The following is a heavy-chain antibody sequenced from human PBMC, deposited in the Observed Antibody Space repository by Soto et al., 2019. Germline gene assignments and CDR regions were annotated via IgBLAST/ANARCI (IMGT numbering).Heavy chain of an antibody. V-gene: IGHV5-51*01. CDR3: ARFVRDGSGGSCRLFDV. J-gene: IGHJ1*01. D-gene: IGHD2-15*01. CDR1: GYSFTSYW. CDR2: IYPGDSDT. Sequence: GESLKISCKGSGYSFTSYWIGWVRQMPGKGLEWMGIIYPGDSDTRYSTSFQGQVTISADKSISTAYLQWSSLKASDTAMYYCARFVRDGSGGSCRLFDVWGKGNLVPVSS.